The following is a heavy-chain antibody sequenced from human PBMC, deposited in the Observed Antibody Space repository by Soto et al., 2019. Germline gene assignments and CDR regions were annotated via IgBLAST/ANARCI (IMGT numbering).Heavy chain of an antibody. V-gene: IGHV1-8*01. J-gene: IGHJ6*02. CDR3: ARGGASITIFGTYYYGMDV. CDR2: MNPNSGNT. CDR1: GYTFTSYD. D-gene: IGHD3-3*01. Sequence: ASVKVSCKASGYTFTSYDINWVRQATGQGLEWMGWMNPNSGNTGYAQKFQGRVTMTRNTSISTAYMELSSLRSEDTAVYYCARGGASITIFGTYYYGMDVWGQGTTVTV.